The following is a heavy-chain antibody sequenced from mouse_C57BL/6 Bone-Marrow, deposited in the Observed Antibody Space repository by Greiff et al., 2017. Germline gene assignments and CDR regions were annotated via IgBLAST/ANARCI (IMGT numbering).Heavy chain of an antibody. CDR3: AREDYYYGSSYFDY. V-gene: IGHV1-69*01. CDR2: IDPSDSDT. D-gene: IGHD1-1*01. Sequence: VQLQQPGAELVMPGASVKLSCKASGYTFTSYWMHWVKQRPGQGLEWIGEIDPSDSDTNYNQKFKGKSTLTVDKSSSTAYMQLSSLTSEDSAVYYCAREDYYYGSSYFDYWGQGTTLTVSS. J-gene: IGHJ2*01. CDR1: GYTFTSYW.